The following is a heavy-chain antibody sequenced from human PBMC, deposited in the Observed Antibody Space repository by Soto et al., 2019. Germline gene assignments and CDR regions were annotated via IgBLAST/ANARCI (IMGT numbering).Heavy chain of an antibody. CDR3: ATDVGDTNYYYYGMDV. D-gene: IGHD3-10*01. V-gene: IGHV1-18*01. CDR2: ISAYNGNT. Sequence: ASVKVSCKASGDTFTSYGISWVRQAPGQGLEWMGWISAYNGNTNYAQKLQGRVTMTTDTSTSTAYMELRSLRSDDTAVYYCATDVGDTNYYYYGMDVWGQGTTVTVSS. CDR1: GDTFTSYG. J-gene: IGHJ6*02.